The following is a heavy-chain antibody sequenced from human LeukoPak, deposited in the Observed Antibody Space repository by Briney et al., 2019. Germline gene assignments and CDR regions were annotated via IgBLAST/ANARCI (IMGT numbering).Heavy chain of an antibody. Sequence: SETLSLTCTVSSGAISSSGYYWGWIRQPPGRGLEWIGSIYHSGNTYYNPSLKSRVTISVDTSKNRFSLKLSSVTAADTAVYYCATQRRSSWYNFDYWGQGTLVTVSS. D-gene: IGHD6-13*01. V-gene: IGHV4-39*01. J-gene: IGHJ4*02. CDR1: SGAISSSGYY. CDR2: IYHSGNT. CDR3: ATQRRSSWYNFDY.